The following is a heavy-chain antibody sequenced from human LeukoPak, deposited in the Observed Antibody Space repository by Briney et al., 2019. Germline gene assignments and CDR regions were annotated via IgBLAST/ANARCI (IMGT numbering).Heavy chain of an antibody. J-gene: IGHJ5*02. D-gene: IGHD2-15*01. V-gene: IGHV4-34*01. Sequence: SETLSLTCAVYGGSFSGYYWSWIRQPPGKGLEWIGEINHSGSTNYNPSLKSRVTISVDTSKNQFSLKLSSVTAADTAVYYCARGRTTSSCSGGSCYSNYGFDPWGQGTLVTVSS. CDR3: ARGRTTSSCSGGSCYSNYGFDP. CDR2: INHSGST. CDR1: GGSFSGYY.